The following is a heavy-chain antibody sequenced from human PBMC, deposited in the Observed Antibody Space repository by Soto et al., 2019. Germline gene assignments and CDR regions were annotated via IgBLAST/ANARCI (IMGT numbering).Heavy chain of an antibody. CDR2: IWYDGSNK. D-gene: IGHD6-25*01. CDR3: AREAAYFDY. Sequence: QVQLVESGGGVVQPGRSLRLSCAAPGFTFSSYGMHWVRQAPGKGLEWVAVIWYDGSNKYYADSVKGRFTISRDNSKNTLYLQMNSLRAEDTAVYYCAREAAYFDYWGQGTLVTVSS. J-gene: IGHJ4*02. CDR1: GFTFSSYG. V-gene: IGHV3-33*01.